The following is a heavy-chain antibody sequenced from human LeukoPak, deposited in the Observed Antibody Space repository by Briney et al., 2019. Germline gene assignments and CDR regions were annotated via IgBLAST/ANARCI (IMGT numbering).Heavy chain of an antibody. CDR1: GGSISSYY. Sequence: SETLSLTCTVSGGSISSYYWSWIRQPPGKGLEWIGYIYYSGSTNYNPSLKSRVTISVDTSKNQFSLKLSSVTAADTAVYYCTTVIPGPYYESSGYSTWGQGTLVTVSS. V-gene: IGHV4-59*01. CDR3: TTVIPGPYYESSGYST. CDR2: IYYSGST. J-gene: IGHJ5*02. D-gene: IGHD3-22*01.